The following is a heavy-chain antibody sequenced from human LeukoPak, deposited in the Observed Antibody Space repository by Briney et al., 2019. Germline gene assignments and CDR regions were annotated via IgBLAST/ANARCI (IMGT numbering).Heavy chain of an antibody. Sequence: ATVKVSCKVSGYTLTELSMHWVRQAPGKGLEWMGGFDPEDGETIYAQKFQGRVTMTEDTSTDTAYMELSSLRSEDTAVYYCATDFLKYTMIVRAKRGQGTLV. CDR2: FDPEDGET. CDR3: ATDFLKYTMIVRAK. CDR1: GYTLTELS. J-gene: IGHJ4*02. V-gene: IGHV1-24*01. D-gene: IGHD3-22*01.